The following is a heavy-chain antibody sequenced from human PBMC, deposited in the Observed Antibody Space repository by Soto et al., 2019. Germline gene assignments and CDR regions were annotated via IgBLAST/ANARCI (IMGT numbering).Heavy chain of an antibody. Sequence: SETLPLTCTVSGGSISSGGYYWSWIRQHPGKGLEWIGYTYYSGSTYSKPSLESRVTISVDTSKNQFSLKLTSVTAADTAVYYCALLSVGYYYDSSGYYFDIWGPGTPVTVSS. D-gene: IGHD3-22*01. CDR2: TYYSGST. CDR1: GGSISSGGYY. V-gene: IGHV4-31*03. CDR3: ALLSVGYYYDSSGYYFDI. J-gene: IGHJ4*02.